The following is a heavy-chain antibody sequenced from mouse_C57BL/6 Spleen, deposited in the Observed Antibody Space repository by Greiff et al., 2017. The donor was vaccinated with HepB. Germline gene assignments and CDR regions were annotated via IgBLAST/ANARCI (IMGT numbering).Heavy chain of an antibody. CDR1: GFNIKDDY. Sequence: EVQLQQSGAELVRPGASVKLSCTASGFNIKDDYMHWVKQRPEQGLEWIGWIDPENGDTEYASKFQGKATITADTSSNTAYLQLSSLTSEDTAVYYCTTPPYGCDEAWFAYWGQGTLVTVSA. CDR2: IDPENGDT. J-gene: IGHJ3*01. V-gene: IGHV14-4*01. D-gene: IGHD2-2*01. CDR3: TTPPYGCDEAWFAY.